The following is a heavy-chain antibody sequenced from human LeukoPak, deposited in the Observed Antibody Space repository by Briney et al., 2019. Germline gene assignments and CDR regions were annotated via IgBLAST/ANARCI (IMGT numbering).Heavy chain of an antibody. J-gene: IGHJ4*02. Sequence: GGSLRLSCAASGFTFSSYGMHWVRQAPGKGLEWVAVIWYDGSNKYYADSVKGRFTISRDNSKNTLYLQMNGLRAEDTAVYYCAREGSPRIYYFDYWGQGTLVTVSS. CDR3: AREGSPRIYYFDY. D-gene: IGHD2-15*01. CDR2: IWYDGSNK. CDR1: GFTFSSYG. V-gene: IGHV3-33*01.